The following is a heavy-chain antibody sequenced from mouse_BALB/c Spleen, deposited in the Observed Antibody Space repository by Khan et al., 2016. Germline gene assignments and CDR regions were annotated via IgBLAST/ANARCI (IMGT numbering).Heavy chain of an antibody. CDR2: IRLKSNNYAT. V-gene: IGHV6-6*02. Sequence: EVQLVESGGGLVQPRGSMKLSCVASGFTFSNYWMNWVRQSPEKGLEWVAEIRLKSNNYATHYAESVKGRFTISRDDSKSSVYLQMNNLRAEDTGIYYCTRGGLTSIYWGQGTLVTVSA. J-gene: IGHJ3*01. CDR3: TRGGLTSIY. CDR1: GFTFSNYW.